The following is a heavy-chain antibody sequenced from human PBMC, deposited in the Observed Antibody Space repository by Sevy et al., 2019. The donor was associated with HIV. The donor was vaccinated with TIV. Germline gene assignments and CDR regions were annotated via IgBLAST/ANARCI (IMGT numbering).Heavy chain of an antibody. CDR1: GFTFSSYS. J-gene: IGHJ4*02. D-gene: IGHD3-3*01. V-gene: IGHV3-21*01. CDR3: ARDSRDFWSGSLYDY. CDR2: ISSSSSYI. Sequence: GGSLRLSCAASGFTFSSYSMIWVRQAPGKGLEWVSSISSSSSYIYYADSVKGRFTISRDNAKNSLYLQMNSLRAEDTAVYYCARDSRDFWSGSLYDYWGQGTLVTVSS.